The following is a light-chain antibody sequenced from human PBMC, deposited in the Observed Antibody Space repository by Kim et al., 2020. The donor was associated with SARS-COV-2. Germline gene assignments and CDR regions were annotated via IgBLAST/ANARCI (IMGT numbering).Light chain of an antibody. CDR3: QQYGSSVET. V-gene: IGKV3-20*01. J-gene: IGKJ1*01. CDR1: QRVTISN. Sequence: PGQTPTHSGRASQRVTISNKLAWYQQKPGQAPRLLIYGASSRASGIPDRCSGSGSGTDFTLTISRLEPEDFAVYYCQQYGSSVETFGQGTKVDIK. CDR2: GAS.